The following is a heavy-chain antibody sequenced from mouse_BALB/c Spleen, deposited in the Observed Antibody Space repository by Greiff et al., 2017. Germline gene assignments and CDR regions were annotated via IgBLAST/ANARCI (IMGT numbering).Heavy chain of an antibody. J-gene: IGHJ2*01. CDR2: ISSGGGST. CDR3: ARRELRSPFDY. CDR1: GFAFSSYD. V-gene: IGHV5-12-1*01. D-gene: IGHD1-1*01. Sequence: EVQVVESGGGLVKPGGSLKLSCAASGFAFSSYDMSWVRQTPEKRLEWVAYISSGGGSTYYPDTVKGRFTISRDNAKNTLYLQMSSLKSEDTAMYYCARRELRSPFDYWGQGTTLTVSA.